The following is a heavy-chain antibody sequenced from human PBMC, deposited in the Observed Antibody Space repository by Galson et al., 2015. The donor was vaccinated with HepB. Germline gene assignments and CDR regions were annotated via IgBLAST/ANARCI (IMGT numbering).Heavy chain of an antibody. D-gene: IGHD3-10*01. Sequence: SLRLSCAASGFTFSSYSMSWVRQAPGKGLEWVSSISSSSSYIYYADSVKGRFTISRDNAKNSPYLQMNSLRAEDTAVYYCASQTVQGVIIKAYYFDYWGQGTLVTVSS. V-gene: IGHV3-21*01. J-gene: IGHJ4*02. CDR1: GFTFSSYS. CDR2: ISSSSSYI. CDR3: ASQTVQGVIIKAYYFDY.